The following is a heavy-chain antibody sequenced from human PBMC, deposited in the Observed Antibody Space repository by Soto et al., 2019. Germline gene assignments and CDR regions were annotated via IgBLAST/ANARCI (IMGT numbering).Heavy chain of an antibody. Sequence: ASVKVSCKASVYTFTSYYIHWVRQAPGQGLEWMGIINPSGDSTSYAHRFQGRLTMTRDTSTSTFYMELSSLRSEDTAVYYCARDFYYGSGISGYYYGMDVWGQGTTVTVSS. CDR1: VYTFTSYY. CDR3: ARDFYYGSGISGYYYGMDV. V-gene: IGHV1-46*01. D-gene: IGHD3-10*01. CDR2: INPSGDST. J-gene: IGHJ6*02.